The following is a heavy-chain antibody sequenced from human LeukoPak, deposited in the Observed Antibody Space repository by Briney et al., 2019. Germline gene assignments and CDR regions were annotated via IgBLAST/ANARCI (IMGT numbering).Heavy chain of an antibody. V-gene: IGHV1-69*06. CDR1: GGTFGSYA. CDR3: ARDDSGLYGDYGHYYYYMDV. CDR2: IIPIFGTA. Sequence: SVKVSCKASGGTFGSYAISWVRQAPGQGLEWMGGIIPIFGTANYAQKFQGRVTITADKSTSTAYMELSSLRSEDTAVYYCARDDSGLYGDYGHYYYYMDVWGKGTTVTISS. D-gene: IGHD4-17*01. J-gene: IGHJ6*03.